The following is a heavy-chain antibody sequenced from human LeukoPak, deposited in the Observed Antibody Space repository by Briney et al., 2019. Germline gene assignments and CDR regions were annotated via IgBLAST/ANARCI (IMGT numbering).Heavy chain of an antibody. D-gene: IGHD4-17*01. V-gene: IGHV4-34*01. CDR1: GGSLSGHY. CDR3: ARGDYGDYAFYI. Sequence: KSSETLSLTCAVYGGSLSGHYWSWIRQPPGKGLEWIAEINHNGGTSYNPSLKSRVTISMDTSNNQFSLKLSSVTAADTAMYYCARGDYGDYAFYIWGQGTLVTVSS. J-gene: IGHJ3*02. CDR2: INHNGGT.